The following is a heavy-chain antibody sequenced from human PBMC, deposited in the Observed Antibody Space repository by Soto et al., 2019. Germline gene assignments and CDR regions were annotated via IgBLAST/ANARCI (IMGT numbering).Heavy chain of an antibody. D-gene: IGHD3-22*01. CDR3: ARSYYYDSSGYYGSLDY. CDR1: GGSISSGDYY. V-gene: IGHV4-30-4*01. Sequence: SETLSLTCTVSGGSISSGDYYWSWIRQPPGKGLEWIGYIYYSGSTYYNPSLKSRVTISVGTSKNQFSLKLSSVTAADTAVYYCARSYYYDSSGYYGSLDYWGQGTLVTVSS. CDR2: IYYSGST. J-gene: IGHJ4*02.